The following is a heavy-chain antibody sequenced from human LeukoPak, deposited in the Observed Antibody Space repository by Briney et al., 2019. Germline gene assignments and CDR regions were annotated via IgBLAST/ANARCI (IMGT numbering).Heavy chain of an antibody. CDR3: ARASPIATSPYYYYYYMDV. D-gene: IGHD2/OR15-2a*01. CDR2: INPNSGGT. CDR1: GYTFTGYY. V-gene: IGHV1-2*02. Sequence: ASVKVSCKASGYTFTGYYMHWVRQAPGQGLEWMGWINPNSGGTNYAQKFQGRVTMTRDTSISTAYMELSRLRSDDTAVYYCARASPIATSPYYYYYYMDVWGKGTTVTVSS. J-gene: IGHJ6*03.